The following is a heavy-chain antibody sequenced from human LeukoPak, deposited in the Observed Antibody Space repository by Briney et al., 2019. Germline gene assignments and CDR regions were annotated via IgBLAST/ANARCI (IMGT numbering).Heavy chain of an antibody. D-gene: IGHD3-22*01. CDR2: ISGSGGST. CDR3: AKGNYYDSSGYYLPYYYYYMDV. Sequence: GGSLRLSCAASGFTFSSYEMNWVRQAPGKGLEWVSAISGSGGSTYYADSVKGRFTISRDNSKNTLYLQMNSLRAEDTAVYYCAKGNYYDSSGYYLPYYYYYMDVWGKGTTVTISS. V-gene: IGHV3-23*01. CDR1: GFTFSSYE. J-gene: IGHJ6*03.